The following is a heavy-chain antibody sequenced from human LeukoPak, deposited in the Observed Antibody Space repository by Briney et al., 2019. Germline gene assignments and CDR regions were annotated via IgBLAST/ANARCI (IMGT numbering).Heavy chain of an antibody. V-gene: IGHV3-33*01. D-gene: IGHD3-10*01. CDR2: IWYDGSNK. J-gene: IGHJ4*02. Sequence: PGGSLRLSCAASGFTFSSYGMHWVRQAPGKRLEWVAVIWYDGSNKYYADSVKGRLTISRDNSKNTLYLQMNSLRAEDTAVYYCARGHPGGLGSEYYFDYWGQGTLVTVSS. CDR3: ARGHPGGLGSEYYFDY. CDR1: GFTFSSYG.